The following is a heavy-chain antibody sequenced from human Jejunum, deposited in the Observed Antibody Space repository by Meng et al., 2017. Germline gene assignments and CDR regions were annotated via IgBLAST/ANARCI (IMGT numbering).Heavy chain of an antibody. CDR3: ARLYSGSYADHFDY. CDR1: GYTSSSYW. D-gene: IGHD1-26*01. CDR2: IYPSDSET. J-gene: IGHJ4*02. V-gene: IGHV5-51*01. Sequence: GASLKISWKASGYTSSSYWSGWARQMPGKGLEWMGIIYPSDSETRYSPSFQGHVTISADKPISTAYLQWSSLKASDTAMYYCARLYSGSYADHFDYWGQGTLVTVSS.